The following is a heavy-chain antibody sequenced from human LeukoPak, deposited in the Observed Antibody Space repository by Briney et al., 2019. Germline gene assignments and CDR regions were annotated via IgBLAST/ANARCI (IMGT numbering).Heavy chain of an antibody. Sequence: PGRSLRLSCAASGFTFSSYGMHWVRQAPGKGLEWVAVISYDGSNKYYADSVKGRFTISRDNSKNTLYLQMNSLRAEDTAVYYRAKAELLWFGELSFDYWGQGTLVTVSS. J-gene: IGHJ4*02. CDR3: AKAELLWFGELSFDY. CDR1: GFTFSSYG. V-gene: IGHV3-30*18. CDR2: ISYDGSNK. D-gene: IGHD3-10*01.